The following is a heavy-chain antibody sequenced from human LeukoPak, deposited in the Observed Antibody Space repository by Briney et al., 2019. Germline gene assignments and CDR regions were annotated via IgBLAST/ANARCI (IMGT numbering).Heavy chain of an antibody. J-gene: IGHJ4*02. CDR1: GGSSTVYY. CDR2: ISYSGST. CDR3: ARGGSRSYTSSTLDY. V-gene: IGHV4-59*12. Sequence: SETLSLXCSVSGGSSTVYYWNWIRQSPGKGLEWIGSISYSGSTNYNPSLKSRVTISIDTSKNRFSLKVSSVIAADTAMYYCARGGSRSYTSSTLDYWGQGTLVTVSS. D-gene: IGHD6-6*01.